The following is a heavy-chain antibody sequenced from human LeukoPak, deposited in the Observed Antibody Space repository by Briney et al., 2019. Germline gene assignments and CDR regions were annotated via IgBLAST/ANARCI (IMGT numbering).Heavy chain of an antibody. Sequence: GGSLRLSCAASGFTFSQYWMSWVRQAPGKGLEWVANIKPDGSEKHYVDSVKGRFSISRDNTKNSLFLQISSLRGEDSAVYYCARDPGVIPVHYMDVWGKGTTVIVSS. D-gene: IGHD4-23*01. CDR1: GFTFSQYW. V-gene: IGHV3-7*01. CDR3: ARDPGVIPVHYMDV. J-gene: IGHJ6*03. CDR2: IKPDGSEK.